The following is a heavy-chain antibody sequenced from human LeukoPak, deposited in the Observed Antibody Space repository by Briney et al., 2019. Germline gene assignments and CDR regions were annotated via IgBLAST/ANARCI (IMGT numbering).Heavy chain of an antibody. V-gene: IGHV1-69*13. D-gene: IGHD1-1*01. CDR1: GGTFSSYA. CDR3: LINWNEGFDR. Sequence: GASVEDSCKASGGTFSSYAISWVRQAPGQGLEWMGGIIPIFGTANYAQSCQGRVTITADESTSTAYMELSSLRSEDTAVYYCLINWNEGFDRWEQSKLVAVSS. CDR2: IIPIFGTA. J-gene: IGHJ5*01.